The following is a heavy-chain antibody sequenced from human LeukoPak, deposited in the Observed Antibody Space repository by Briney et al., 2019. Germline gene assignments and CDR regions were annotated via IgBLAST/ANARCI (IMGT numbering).Heavy chain of an antibody. CDR2: IRSKAYGGTT. J-gene: IGHJ4*02. D-gene: IGHD3-16*02. CDR1: GFTFGDYA. CDR3: TRDSPALHYDYVWGSYRPHSNFDY. V-gene: IGHV3-49*03. Sequence: GGSLRLSCTASGFTFGDYAMSWFRQAPGKGLEWVGFIRSKAYGGTTEYAASVKGRFTISRDDSKSIAYLQMNSLKTEDTAVYYCTRDSPALHYDYVWGSYRPHSNFDYWGQGTLVTVSS.